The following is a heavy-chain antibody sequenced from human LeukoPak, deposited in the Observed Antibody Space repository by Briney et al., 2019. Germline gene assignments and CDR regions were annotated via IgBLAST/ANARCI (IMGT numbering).Heavy chain of an antibody. CDR2: ISSSAI. D-gene: IGHD6-13*01. Sequence: GGSLRLSCVTSGFTFSDHYMSWIRQAPGKGLEWISYISSSAIFYADSVKGRFTISRDNSKNTLYLRLNSLRAEDTAIYYCAKDSSGIAAVSWGQGTLVTVSS. CDR1: GFTFSDHY. J-gene: IGHJ4*02. V-gene: IGHV3-11*01. CDR3: AKDSSGIAAVS.